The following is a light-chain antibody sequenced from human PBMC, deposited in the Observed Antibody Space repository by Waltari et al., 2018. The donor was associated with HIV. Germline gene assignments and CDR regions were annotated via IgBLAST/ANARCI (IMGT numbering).Light chain of an antibody. Sequence: QSVLTQPPSASGTPEQRVTISCSGTTSNIGRNTVSWFQQFPGTAPKVLIYGKNQRPSGVPDRFSGSKSGTSASLAISGRQSEDEADYYCASWDDSLNGPVFGGGTKLTVV. J-gene: IGLJ2*01. V-gene: IGLV1-44*01. CDR3: ASWDDSLNGPV. CDR1: TSNIGRNT. CDR2: GKN.